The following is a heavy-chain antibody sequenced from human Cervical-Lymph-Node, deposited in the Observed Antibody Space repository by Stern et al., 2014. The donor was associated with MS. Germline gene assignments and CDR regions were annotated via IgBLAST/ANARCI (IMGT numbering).Heavy chain of an antibody. CDR3: ASKYGSGSKVDII. D-gene: IGHD3-10*01. CDR2: IIPIFGTA. CDR1: GGTFSNYG. Sequence: VQLVESGAEVKKPGSSVKVSCKASGGTFSNYGISWVRQAPGQGLEWLGGIIPIFGTANYAQKFQGRVTITADESTSTAYMELSSLRSEDTAVYYCASKYGSGSKVDIIWGQGTMVTVSS. J-gene: IGHJ3*02. V-gene: IGHV1-69*01.